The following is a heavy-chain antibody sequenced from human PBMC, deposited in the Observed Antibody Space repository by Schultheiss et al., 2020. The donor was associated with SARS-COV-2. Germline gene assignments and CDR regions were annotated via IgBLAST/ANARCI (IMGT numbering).Heavy chain of an antibody. CDR1: GFTFSSYA. D-gene: IGHD3-10*01. J-gene: IGHJ4*02. V-gene: IGHV3-30*04. Sequence: GGSLRLSCAASGFTFSSYAMHWVRQAPGKGLEWVAVISYDGSNKYYADSVKGRFTISRDNSKNTLYLQMNSLRAEDTAVYYCAKDFWEGVIITGDAPPDYWGQGTLVTVSS. CDR3: AKDFWEGVIITGDAPPDY. CDR2: ISYDGSNK.